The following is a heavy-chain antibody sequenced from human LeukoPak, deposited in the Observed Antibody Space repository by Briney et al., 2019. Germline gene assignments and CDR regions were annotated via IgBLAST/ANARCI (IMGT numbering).Heavy chain of an antibody. J-gene: IGHJ4*02. D-gene: IGHD1-26*01. CDR1: GFTFSSYG. V-gene: IGHV3-30*03. CDR2: ISYDGSNK. Sequence: GGSLRLSCAASGFTFSSYGMHWVRQAPGKGLEWVAVISYDGSNKYYADSVKGRFTISGDNSKNTLYLQMNSLRAEDTAVYYCARDGATPFDYWGQGTLVTVSS. CDR3: ARDGATPFDY.